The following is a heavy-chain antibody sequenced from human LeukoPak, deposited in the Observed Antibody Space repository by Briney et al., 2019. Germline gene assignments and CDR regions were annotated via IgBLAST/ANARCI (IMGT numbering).Heavy chain of an antibody. CDR1: GFSFTTHD. D-gene: IGHD3-10*01. J-gene: IGHJ4*02. Sequence: GGSLRLSCVASGFSFTTHDMGWVRQAPGKGLEWVSHISGSGATTTHSGSVKGRFTISRDNSKNTLYLQINGLRADDTAVYYCAKDQDPHSYGSGSYAPFDYWGQGTLVTVSS. CDR2: ISGSGATT. V-gene: IGHV3-23*01. CDR3: AKDQDPHSYGSGSYAPFDY.